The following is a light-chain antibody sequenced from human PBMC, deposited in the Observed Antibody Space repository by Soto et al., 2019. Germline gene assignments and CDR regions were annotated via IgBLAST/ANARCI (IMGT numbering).Light chain of an antibody. CDR2: GAS. CDR3: QQYGSSRT. V-gene: IGKV3-20*01. CDR1: QSGSSSY. J-gene: IGKJ1*01. Sequence: EIVLTQSPGTLSLSPGERATLSYRASQSGSSSYLAWYQQKPGQAPRLLVYGASSRATGIPDRFSGSESGTDFTLTISRLEPEDFAVYYWQQYGSSRTFGQGTKVDIK.